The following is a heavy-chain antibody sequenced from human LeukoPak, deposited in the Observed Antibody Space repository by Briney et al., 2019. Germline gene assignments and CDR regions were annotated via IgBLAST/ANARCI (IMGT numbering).Heavy chain of an antibody. CDR2: ISSSGSTI. CDR1: GFTFSDYY. V-gene: IGHV3-11*01. D-gene: IGHD2-21*02. Sequence: GGSLRLSCAASGFTFSDYYMSWARQAAGKGLEWVSYISSSGSTIYYADSVKGRFTISRDNAKNSLYLQMNSLRAEDTAVYYCARGYCGGYCYSSFDYWGQGTLVTVSS. CDR3: ARGYCGGYCYSSFDY. J-gene: IGHJ4*02.